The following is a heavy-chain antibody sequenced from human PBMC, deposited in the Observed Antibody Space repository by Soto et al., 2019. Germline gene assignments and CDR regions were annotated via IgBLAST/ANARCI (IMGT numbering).Heavy chain of an antibody. J-gene: IGHJ6*02. D-gene: IGHD3-22*01. CDR3: ARVSDYYDSSGYYSYYYYYGMDV. Sequence: QVPLVQSGAEVKKPGSSVKVSCKASGGTFSSYAISWVRQAPGQGLEWMGGIIPIFGTANYAQKFQGRVTITADESTSTAYMELSSLRSEDTAVYYCARVSDYYDSSGYYSYYYYYGMDVWGQGTTVTVSS. CDR2: IIPIFGTA. CDR1: GGTFSSYA. V-gene: IGHV1-69*01.